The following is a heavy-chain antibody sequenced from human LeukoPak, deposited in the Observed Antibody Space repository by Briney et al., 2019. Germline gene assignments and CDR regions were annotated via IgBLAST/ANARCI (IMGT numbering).Heavy chain of an antibody. CDR1: GGSFSGYY. Sequence: PSETLSLICAVCGGSFSGYYWSWVRQPPGKGLEWIGEINHSGSTNYHPSLKSRVTISVDTSKNHFSLKLSSLTAADTAVYYCARERGCRQWPVSYYFDYWGQGTLVTVSS. CDR3: ARERGCRQWPVSYYFDY. J-gene: IGHJ4*02. V-gene: IGHV4-34*01. CDR2: INHSGST. D-gene: IGHD6-19*01.